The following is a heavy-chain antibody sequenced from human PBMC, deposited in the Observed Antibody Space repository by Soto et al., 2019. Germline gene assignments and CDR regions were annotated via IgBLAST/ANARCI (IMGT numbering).Heavy chain of an antibody. D-gene: IGHD2-2*01. V-gene: IGHV3-30*18. CDR3: AKASSTSYYYSYGMDV. CDR2: ISYDGSNK. J-gene: IGHJ6*02. Sequence: QVQLVESGGGVVQPGRSLRLSCAASGFTFSSYGMHWVRQALGKGLEWVAVISYDGSNKYYADSVKGRFTISRDNSKNTLYLQMNSLRAEDTAVYYCAKASSTSYYYSYGMDVWGQGTTVTVSS. CDR1: GFTFSSYG.